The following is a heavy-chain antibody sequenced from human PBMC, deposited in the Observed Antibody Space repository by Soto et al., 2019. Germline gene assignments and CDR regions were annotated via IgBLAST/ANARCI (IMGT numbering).Heavy chain of an antibody. CDR1: GFTFSRYS. CDR2: ISSTTNYI. CDR3: ARESEDLTSNFDY. V-gene: IGHV3-21*06. Sequence: GGSLRLSCAVSGFTFSRYSMNSGLQWPGKGLEWVSSISSTTNYIYYGDSMKGRFTISRDNAKNSLYLEMNSLRAEDTAVYYCARESEDLTSNFDYWGQGTLVTVSS. J-gene: IGHJ4*02.